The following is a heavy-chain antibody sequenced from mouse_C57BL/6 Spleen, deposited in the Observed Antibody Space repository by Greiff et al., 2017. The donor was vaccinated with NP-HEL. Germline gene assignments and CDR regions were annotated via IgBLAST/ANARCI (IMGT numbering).Heavy chain of an antibody. CDR3: ARSDGSSVAY. CDR2: IDPSDSYT. CDR1: GYTFTSYW. Sequence: QVQLQQPGAELVMPGASVKLSCKASGYTFTSYWMHWVKQRPGQGLEWIGEIDPSDSYTNYNQKFKGKSTLTVDKSSSTAYMQLSSLTSEDSAVYYCARSDGSSVAYWGQGTLVTVSA. V-gene: IGHV1-69*01. D-gene: IGHD1-1*01. J-gene: IGHJ3*01.